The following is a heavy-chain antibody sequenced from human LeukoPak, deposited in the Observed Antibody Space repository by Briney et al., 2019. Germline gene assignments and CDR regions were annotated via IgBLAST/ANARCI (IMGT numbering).Heavy chain of an antibody. V-gene: IGHV4-34*01. Sequence: SETLSLTCAVYGGSFSGYYWSWIRQPPGKGLEWIGEINHSGSTNYNPSLKSRVTISVDTSKNQFTLKLSSVTAADTAVYYCARGGTARYYYYYGMDVWGQGTTVTVSS. CDR1: GGSFSGYY. J-gene: IGHJ6*02. D-gene: IGHD5-18*01. CDR2: INHSGST. CDR3: ARGGTARYYYYYGMDV.